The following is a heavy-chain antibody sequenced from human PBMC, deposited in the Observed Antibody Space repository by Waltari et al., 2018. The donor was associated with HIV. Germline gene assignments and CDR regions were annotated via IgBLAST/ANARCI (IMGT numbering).Heavy chain of an antibody. CDR1: AETLSVYY. V-gene: IGHV4-34*02. CDR3: ARGYSNYADYHHYGMDV. D-gene: IGHD4-4*01. J-gene: IGHJ6*02. Sequence: QVQVRQWGAGLLKPSETLSLTCEMYAETLSVYYWSWIRQPPGKGLEWIGEINHSGGSNYNPSLKSRVTISQDTSKKEFSLKMSSVTAADTAVYYCARGYSNYADYHHYGMDVWGQGTTVTVSS. CDR2: INHSGGS.